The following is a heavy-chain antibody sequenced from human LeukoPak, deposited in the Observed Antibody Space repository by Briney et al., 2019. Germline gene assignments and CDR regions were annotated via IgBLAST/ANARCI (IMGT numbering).Heavy chain of an antibody. CDR3: ARDLLNEGNHLDY. CDR1: GGSISSGDYH. V-gene: IGHV4-30-4*01. D-gene: IGHD4-23*01. Sequence: SETLSLTCTVSGGSISSGDYHWSWIRQPPGTGLEWIGYIYYSGSTYYNPSLKSRVTISVDTSKNQFSLKLSSVTAADTAVYYCARDLLNEGNHLDYWGQGTLVTVSS. CDR2: IYYSGST. J-gene: IGHJ4*02.